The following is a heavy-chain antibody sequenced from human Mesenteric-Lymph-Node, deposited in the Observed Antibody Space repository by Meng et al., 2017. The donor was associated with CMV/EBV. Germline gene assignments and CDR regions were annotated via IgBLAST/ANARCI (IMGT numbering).Heavy chain of an antibody. V-gene: IGHV3-11*01. CDR3: ARRMIRGVIVDY. J-gene: IGHJ4*01. CDR1: GFTFSDYY. CDR2: ISSSGTTI. D-gene: IGHD3-10*01. Sequence: CAASGFTFSDYYMSWIRQAPGKGLEWVSYISSSGTTIYYADSVKGRFTISRDNAKNSLYLQMNSLRAEDTAVYYCARRMIRGVIVDYWGHGTLVTVSS.